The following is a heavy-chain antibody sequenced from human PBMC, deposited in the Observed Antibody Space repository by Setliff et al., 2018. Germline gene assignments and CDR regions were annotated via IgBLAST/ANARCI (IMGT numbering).Heavy chain of an antibody. J-gene: IGHJ1*01. Sequence: ASVKVSCKTSGYTFTSYGVSWVRQAPGQGLEWMGWISTYTANTKYAQRFQGRVTMTTDTSTSTAYMELRSLRSDDTAVYYCVRDAGWQYDDYAGVYFPHWGQGTLVTVSS. CDR2: ISTYTANT. CDR1: GYTFTSYG. D-gene: IGHD4-17*01. V-gene: IGHV1-18*01. CDR3: VRDAGWQYDDYAGVYFPH.